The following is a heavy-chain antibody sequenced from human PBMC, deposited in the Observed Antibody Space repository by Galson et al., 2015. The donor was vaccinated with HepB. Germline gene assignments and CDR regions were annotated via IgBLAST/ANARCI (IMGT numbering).Heavy chain of an antibody. D-gene: IGHD6-6*01. CDR3: AKDLGSISAFTPDFDY. Sequence: SLRLSCAASGFTFYNYAMNWVRQAPGKGLEWVSAITGSGANTYYADSVKGRFTISRDNSKNTLFLQMNSLRAEDTAVYYCAKDLGSISAFTPDFDYWGQGTLVTVSS. V-gene: IGHV3-23*01. J-gene: IGHJ4*02. CDR1: GFTFYNYA. CDR2: ITGSGANT.